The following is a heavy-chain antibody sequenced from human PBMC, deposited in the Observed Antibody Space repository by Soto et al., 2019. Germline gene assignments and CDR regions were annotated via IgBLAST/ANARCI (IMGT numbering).Heavy chain of an antibody. V-gene: IGHV4-4*02. Sequence: SETPSPTRAVSGGSFSDSDWWSWVRQPPGKGLEWIGEVYFDGSTDYNPSLKSRVSISVDISSNHFSLTLRSVTVADTAVYYCARDLQDRFDYWGQGKLVTVSS. CDR1: GGSFSDSDW. J-gene: IGHJ4*02. CDR2: VYFDGST. CDR3: ARDLQDRFDY.